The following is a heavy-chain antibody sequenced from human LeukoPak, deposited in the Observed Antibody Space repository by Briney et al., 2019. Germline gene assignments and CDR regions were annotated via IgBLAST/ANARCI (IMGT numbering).Heavy chain of an antibody. CDR2: IQTSGST. J-gene: IGHJ4*02. Sequence: PSETLSLTCTFSGGSISSYYWSWIRQPAGKGLEWIGRIQTSGSTNYNPSLKSRVTISVDTSKNQFSLKLSSVTAADTAVYYCARLTHYYGSGNAYWGQGALVTVSS. V-gene: IGHV4-4*07. CDR1: GGSISSYY. CDR3: ARLTHYYGSGNAY. D-gene: IGHD3-10*01.